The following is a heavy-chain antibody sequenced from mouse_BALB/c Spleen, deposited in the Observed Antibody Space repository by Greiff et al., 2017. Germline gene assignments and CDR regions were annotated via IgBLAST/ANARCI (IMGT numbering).Heavy chain of an antibody. J-gene: IGHJ3*01. V-gene: IGHV1-82*01. D-gene: IGHD2-1*01. Sequence: QVQLKQSGPELVKPGASVKISCKASGYAFSSSWMNWVKQRPGQGLEWIGRIYPGDGDTNYNGKFKGKATLTADKSSSTAYMQLSSLTSVDSAVYFCARRGDYGNPFAYWGQGTLVTVSA. CDR3: ARRGDYGNPFAY. CDR2: IYPGDGDT. CDR1: GYAFSSSW.